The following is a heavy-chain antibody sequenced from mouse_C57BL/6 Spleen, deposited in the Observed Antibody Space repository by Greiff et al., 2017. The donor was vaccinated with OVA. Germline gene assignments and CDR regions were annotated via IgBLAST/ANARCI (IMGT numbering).Heavy chain of an antibody. CDR1: GYTFTSYW. J-gene: IGHJ3*01. D-gene: IGHD2-1*01. V-gene: IGHV1-53*01. CDR2: INPSNGGT. CDR3: ARSDRGNYGAWFAY. Sequence: QVQLKQPGTELVKPGASVKLSCKASGYTFTSYWMHWVKQRPGQGLEWIGNINPSNGGTNYNEKFKSKATLTVDKSSSTAYMQLSSLTSEDSAVYYCARSDRGNYGAWFAYWGQGTLVTVSA.